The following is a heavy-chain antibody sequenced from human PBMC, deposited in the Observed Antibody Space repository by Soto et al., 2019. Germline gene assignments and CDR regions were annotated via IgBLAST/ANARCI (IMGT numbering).Heavy chain of an antibody. J-gene: IGHJ6*02. CDR2: ISGSGGST. V-gene: IGHV3-23*01. CDR1: GFTFSSYA. CDR3: AKGIAAADNYYYYGMDV. D-gene: IGHD6-13*01. Sequence: EVQLLESGGGLVQPGGSLRLSCAASGFTFSSYAMSWVRQAPGKGLEWVSAISGSGGSTYYADSVKGRFTISRDNSKNTMYLQMNILRAEDTAVYYCAKGIAAADNYYYYGMDVWGQGTTVTVS.